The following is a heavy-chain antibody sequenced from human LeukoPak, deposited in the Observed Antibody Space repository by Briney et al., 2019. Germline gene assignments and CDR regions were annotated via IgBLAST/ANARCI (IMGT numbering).Heavy chain of an antibody. D-gene: IGHD3-22*01. CDR1: GGSISSGDYY. V-gene: IGHV4-30-4*01. CDR2: TYYSGST. J-gene: IGHJ5*02. Sequence: PSETLSLTCTVSGGSISSGDYYWSWIRQPPGKGLEWIGYTYYSGSTYYNPSLRSRATISVDTSKNQFSLKLTSVTAADTAVYYCARPYYYDSRIDPWGQGTLVTVSS. CDR3: ARPYYYDSRIDP.